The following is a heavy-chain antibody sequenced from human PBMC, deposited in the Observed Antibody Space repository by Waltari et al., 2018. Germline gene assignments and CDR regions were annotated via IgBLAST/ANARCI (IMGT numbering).Heavy chain of an antibody. CDR3: ATIFGVAPSGY. CDR1: VGTFSSYP. V-gene: IGHV1-69*01. Sequence: QVQLVQSGAEVKKPGSPVKVSCKASVGTFSSYPISWGRQAPGQGLEWMGGIMPIVGTANDARKIQGRLTLTADESTSTAYMELSSLRSEDTAGYYGATIFGVAPSGYWGQGTLVTVSS. J-gene: IGHJ4*02. CDR2: IMPIVGTA. D-gene: IGHD3-3*01.